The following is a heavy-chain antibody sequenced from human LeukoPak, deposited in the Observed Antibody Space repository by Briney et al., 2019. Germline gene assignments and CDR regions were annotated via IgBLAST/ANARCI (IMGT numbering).Heavy chain of an antibody. CDR3: ARERKWEWGDWFDP. D-gene: IGHD1-26*01. CDR1: GGSFSGYY. J-gene: IGHJ5*02. CDR2: INHSGST. V-gene: IGHV4-34*01. Sequence: SETLSLTCAVYGGSFSGYYWSWIRQPPGKGLEWIGEINHSGSTNYNPSLKSRVTISVDTSKNQFSLKLSSVTAADTAVYYCARERKWEWGDWFDPWGQGTLVTVSS.